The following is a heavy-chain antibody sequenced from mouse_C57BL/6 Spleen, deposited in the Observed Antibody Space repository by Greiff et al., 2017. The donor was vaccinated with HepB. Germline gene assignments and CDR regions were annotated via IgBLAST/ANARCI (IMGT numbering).Heavy chain of an antibody. J-gene: IGHJ4*01. V-gene: IGHV1-9*01. CDR3: AREELNPYAMDY. CDR1: GYTFTGYW. D-gene: IGHD1-3*01. CDR2: ILPGSAST. Sequence: QVQLQQSGAELMKPGASVKLSCKATGYTFTGYWIEWVKQRPGHGLEWIGEILPGSASTNYNEKFKGKATFTADTSSNTAYMHLSSLTTEDSAIYYCAREELNPYAMDYWGQGTSVTVSS.